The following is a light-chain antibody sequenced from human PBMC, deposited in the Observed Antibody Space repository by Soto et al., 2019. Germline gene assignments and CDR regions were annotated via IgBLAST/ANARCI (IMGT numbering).Light chain of an antibody. J-gene: IGLJ1*01. V-gene: IGLV2-8*01. CDR2: EVS. Sequence: QSVLTQPPSASGSPGQSVTISCTGTSSDVGAYNYVSWCQQLPGKAPKLIIYEVSKRPSGVPDCFSGSKSGNTASLTVSGLQAEDEADYYCASYAGTYSFFYVSGTGTKVTVL. CDR1: SSDVGAYNY. CDR3: ASYAGTYSFFYV.